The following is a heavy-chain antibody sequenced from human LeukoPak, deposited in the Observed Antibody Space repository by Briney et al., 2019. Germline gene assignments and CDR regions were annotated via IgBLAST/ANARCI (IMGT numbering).Heavy chain of an antibody. V-gene: IGHV3-11*05. Sequence: PGGSLRLSCTVSGFTFSDYYMTWVRQAPGKGLEWLSYISGNSGDVNYLDSVRGRFTISRDNAKNSLYLQMNSLRVEDTAVYYCTRDPRRLDYLGQGTLVTVSS. CDR1: GFTFSDYY. CDR3: TRDPRRLDY. CDR2: ISGNSGDV. J-gene: IGHJ4*02.